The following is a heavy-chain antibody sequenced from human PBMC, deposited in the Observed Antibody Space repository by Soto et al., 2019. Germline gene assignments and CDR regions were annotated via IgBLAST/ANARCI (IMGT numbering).Heavy chain of an antibody. CDR2: ISGSGGST. V-gene: IGHV3-23*01. D-gene: IGHD3-3*01. CDR1: GFTFSSYA. Sequence: EVQLLESGGGLVQPGGSLRLSCAASGFTFSSYAMSWVRQAPGKGLEWVSAISGSGGSTYYADSVKGRFTISRDNSKDPLDLQMNRLKAEDTAVYYCAKDQAGVGFLEWLSPTHFDYWGQGTLVTGFS. CDR3: AKDQAGVGFLEWLSPTHFDY. J-gene: IGHJ4*02.